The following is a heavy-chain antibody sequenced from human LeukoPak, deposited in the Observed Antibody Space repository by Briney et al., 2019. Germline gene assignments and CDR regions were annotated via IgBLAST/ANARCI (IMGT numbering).Heavy chain of an antibody. D-gene: IGHD3-22*01. CDR1: GYTFTSYG. J-gene: IGHJ3*02. Sequence: GASVKVSCKASGYTFTSYGISWARQAPGQGLEWMGWISAYNGNTNYAQKLQGRVTMTTDTSTSTAYMELRSLRSDDKAVYYCAREYYYDSSGYYSGYYDIWGQGTMVTVSS. CDR2: ISAYNGNT. V-gene: IGHV1-18*01. CDR3: AREYYYDSSGYYSGYYDI.